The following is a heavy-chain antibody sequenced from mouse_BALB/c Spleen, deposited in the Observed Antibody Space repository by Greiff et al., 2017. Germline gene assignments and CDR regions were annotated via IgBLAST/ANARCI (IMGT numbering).Heavy chain of an antibody. CDR2: INPSSGYT. V-gene: IGHV1S26*01. J-gene: IGHJ1*01. CDR3: ARSYYGSSYWYFDV. Sequence: VQLQQSGAELVKPGASVKLSCKASGYTFTSYTMHWVKQRPGQGLEWIGYINPSSGYTNYNQKFKDKATLTADKSSSTAYMQLSSLTSEDSAVYYFARSYYGSSYWYFDVWGAGTTVTVSS. CDR1: GYTFTSYT. D-gene: IGHD1-1*01.